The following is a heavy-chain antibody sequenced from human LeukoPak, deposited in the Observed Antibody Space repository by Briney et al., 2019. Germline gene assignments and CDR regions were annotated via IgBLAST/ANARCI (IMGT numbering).Heavy chain of an antibody. V-gene: IGHV3-30*02. CDR1: GFTFSSYG. Sequence: PGGSLRLSCAASGFTFSSYGMHWVRRAPGKGLEWVAFIRYDGSNKYYADSVKGRFTISRDNSKSSLYLQMNSLRAEDTAVYYCVRDRAWQWLVRYYFDYWGQGTLVTVSS. D-gene: IGHD6-19*01. CDR2: IRYDGSNK. CDR3: VRDRAWQWLVRYYFDY. J-gene: IGHJ4*02.